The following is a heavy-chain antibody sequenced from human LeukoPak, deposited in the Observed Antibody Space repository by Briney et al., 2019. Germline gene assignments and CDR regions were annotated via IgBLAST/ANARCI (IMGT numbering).Heavy chain of an antibody. V-gene: IGHV3-30*04. Sequence: GGSLRLSCAASGFTFSSYAMHWVRQAPGKGLEGVAVISYDGSNKYYADSVKGRFTISRDNSKNTLYLQMNSLRAEDTAVYYCARDQGLWFGELGSWDYWGQGTLVTVSS. J-gene: IGHJ4*02. CDR1: GFTFSSYA. CDR3: ARDQGLWFGELGSWDY. CDR2: ISYDGSNK. D-gene: IGHD3-10*01.